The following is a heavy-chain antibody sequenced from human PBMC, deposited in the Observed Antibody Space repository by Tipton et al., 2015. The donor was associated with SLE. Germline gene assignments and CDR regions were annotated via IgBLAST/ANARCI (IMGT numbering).Heavy chain of an antibody. V-gene: IGHV4-61*02. CDR1: GGSISSGSYH. CDR2: IYTSGST. Sequence: TLSLTCTVSGGSISSGSYHWNWIRQPAGKGLEWIGRIYTSGSTNYNPSLNSRVTISVDTSKNQFSLTLSSVTAADTAVFYCAGGAVAGYFDYWGQGTLVTVSP. D-gene: IGHD6-13*01. CDR3: AGGAVAGYFDY. J-gene: IGHJ4*02.